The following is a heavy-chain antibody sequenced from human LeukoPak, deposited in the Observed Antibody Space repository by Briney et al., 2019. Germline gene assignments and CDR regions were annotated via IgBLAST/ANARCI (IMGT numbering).Heavy chain of an antibody. Sequence: GETLRLSCAASGFTFSSHDMSWVRQAPGKGLEWVSGISGNGAGTYYADSVKGRFTISRDNSKNTLYLQMNSLRAEDTAVYYCAKDKGSSSPYYFDYWGQGTLVTVSS. J-gene: IGHJ4*02. CDR1: GFTFSSHD. CDR2: ISGNGAGT. D-gene: IGHD6-6*01. V-gene: IGHV3-23*01. CDR3: AKDKGSSSPYYFDY.